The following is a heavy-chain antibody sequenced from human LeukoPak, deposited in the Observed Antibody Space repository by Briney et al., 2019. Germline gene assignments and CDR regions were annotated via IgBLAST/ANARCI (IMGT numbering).Heavy chain of an antibody. Sequence: GASVKVSCKASGYTFTSYDINWVRQATGQGLEWMGWMNSNSGNTGYAQKFQGRVTMNRNTSMSTAYMELRSLRSDDTAVYYCARCRGSSFGSYFYYMDVWGREPTVTVSS. D-gene: IGHD3-3*01. J-gene: IGHJ6*03. CDR2: MNSNSGNT. V-gene: IGHV1-8*01. CDR3: ARCRGSSFGSYFYYMDV. CDR1: GYTFTSYD.